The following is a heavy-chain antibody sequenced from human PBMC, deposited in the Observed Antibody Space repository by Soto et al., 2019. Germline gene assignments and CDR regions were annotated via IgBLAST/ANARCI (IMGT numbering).Heavy chain of an antibody. J-gene: IGHJ6*04. CDR1: GFTFSSYA. CDR3: AKDPRVVPAVDV. CDR2: ISGSGGST. D-gene: IGHD2-2*01. Sequence: GGSLRLSCAASGFTFSSYAMSWVRQAPGKGQEWVSAISGSGGSTYYADSVKGRFTISRDNSKNTLYLQMNSLRAEDTAVYYCAKDPRVVPAVDVWGKGTTVTVSS. V-gene: IGHV3-23*01.